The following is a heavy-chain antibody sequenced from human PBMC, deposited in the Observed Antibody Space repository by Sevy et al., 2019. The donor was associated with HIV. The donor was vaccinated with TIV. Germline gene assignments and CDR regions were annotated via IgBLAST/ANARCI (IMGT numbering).Heavy chain of an antibody. V-gene: IGHV4-59*01. D-gene: IGHD6-13*01. J-gene: IGHJ4*02. Sequence: SETLSLTCSVSGGSISNYYWSWIRQPPGKGLEWIGYIYYSGSTNYNPSLKSRVTISVDTSKNQFSLKLSSVTAADTAVYYCARESIAAVGDIDYWGQGTLVTVSS. CDR3: ARESIAAVGDIDY. CDR1: GGSISNYY. CDR2: IYYSGST.